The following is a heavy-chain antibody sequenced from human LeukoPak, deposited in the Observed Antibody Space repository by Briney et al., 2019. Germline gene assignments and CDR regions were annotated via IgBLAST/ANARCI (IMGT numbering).Heavy chain of an antibody. D-gene: IGHD2-15*01. CDR2: ISSNGGST. CDR3: ARGLMGGYCSGGSCYSVGFDY. CDR1: GFTFSNYA. Sequence: GGSLRLSCAVSGFTFSNYAMHWVRQAPGKGLEYVSGISSNGGSTYYANSVKGRFTISRDSSKNTLYLQMGSLRAEDMAVYSCARGLMGGYCSGGSCYSVGFDYWGQGTLVTVSS. J-gene: IGHJ4*02. V-gene: IGHV3-64*01.